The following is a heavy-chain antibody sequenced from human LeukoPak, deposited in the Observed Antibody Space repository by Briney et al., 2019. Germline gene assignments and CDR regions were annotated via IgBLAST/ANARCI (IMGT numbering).Heavy chain of an antibody. CDR2: TYYRSRWYN. Sequence: SQTLSLTCAISGDSVSSNSVACNWVRQSPSRGLEWLGRTYYRSRWYNDYAVSVKSRITINPDTSKNQFSLQLNSVTPEDTAVYYCARDHDYGDYGTYEDYWGQGTLVTVSS. J-gene: IGHJ4*02. CDR1: GDSVSSNSVA. V-gene: IGHV6-1*01. D-gene: IGHD4-17*01. CDR3: ARDHDYGDYGTYEDY.